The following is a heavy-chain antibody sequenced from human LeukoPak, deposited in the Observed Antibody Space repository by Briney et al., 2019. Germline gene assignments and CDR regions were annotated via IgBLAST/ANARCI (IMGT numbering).Heavy chain of an antibody. CDR2: IYYSGST. V-gene: IGHV4-59*12. CDR1: GGSISSYY. Sequence: SETLSLTCTVSGGSISSYYWSWIRQPPGKGLEWIGYIYYSGSTNYNPSLKSRVTISVDTSKNQFSLKLSSVTAADTAVYYCARVYYDYVWGSYRGTYFDYWGQGTLVTVSS. J-gene: IGHJ4*02. CDR3: ARVYYDYVWGSYRGTYFDY. D-gene: IGHD3-16*02.